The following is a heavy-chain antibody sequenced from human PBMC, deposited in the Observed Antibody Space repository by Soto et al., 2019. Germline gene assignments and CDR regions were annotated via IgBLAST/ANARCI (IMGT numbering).Heavy chain of an antibody. CDR2: ISGSGGST. CDR3: AKDGGGYYDKYGMDV. V-gene: IGHV3-23*01. J-gene: IGHJ6*02. Sequence: GGSLRLSCAASGFTFSSYARSWVRQAPGKGLEWVSAISGSGGSTYYADSVKGRFTISRDNSKNTLYLQMNSLRAEDTAVYYCAKDGGGYYDKYGMDVWGQGTTVTVYS. CDR1: GFTFSSYA.